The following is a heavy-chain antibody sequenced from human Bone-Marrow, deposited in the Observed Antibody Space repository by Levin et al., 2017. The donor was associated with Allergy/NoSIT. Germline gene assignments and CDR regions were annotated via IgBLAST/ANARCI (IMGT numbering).Heavy chain of an antibody. CDR1: GFPFSASA. J-gene: IGHJ5*02. Sequence: QLGESLKISCSASGFPFSASAMSWVRQAPGKGLEWVSTISRSGGNTYNAASGKGRFTISRDNSRNALYLQMNSLSAEDTAVYYCEAIMTTIDTNWFDPWGQGTLVTVSS. D-gene: IGHD4-17*01. CDR2: ISRSGGNT. V-gene: IGHV3-23*01. CDR3: EAIMTTIDTNWFDP.